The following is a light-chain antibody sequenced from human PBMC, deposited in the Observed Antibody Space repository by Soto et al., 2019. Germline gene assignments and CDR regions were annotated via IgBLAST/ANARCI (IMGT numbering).Light chain of an antibody. CDR1: SSDIGAYNF. CDR2: DVN. CDR3: TSWTTSTTMI. Sequence: QYGLTQPASVSGSPGQASTISCTGTSSDIGAYNFVSWYQQHPGKAPKLMLYDVNIRPSGVSNRFSGSKSGNTASLTISGLQAEDEADYYCTSWTTSTTMIFGGGTKVTV. J-gene: IGLJ2*01. V-gene: IGLV2-14*03.